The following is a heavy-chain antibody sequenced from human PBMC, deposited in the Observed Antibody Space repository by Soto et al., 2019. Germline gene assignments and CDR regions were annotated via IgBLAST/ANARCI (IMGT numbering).Heavy chain of an antibody. CDR1: GGSISSGGYY. J-gene: IGHJ6*03. CDR2: IYYSGST. CDR3: ARAPNHYYSYMDV. Sequence: SETLSLTCTVSGGSISSGGYYWSWIRQHPGKGLEWIGYIYYSGSTYYNPSLKSRVTISVDTSKSQFSLKLSSVTAADTAVYYCARAPNHYYSYMDVRGKGTTVTVSS. V-gene: IGHV4-31*03.